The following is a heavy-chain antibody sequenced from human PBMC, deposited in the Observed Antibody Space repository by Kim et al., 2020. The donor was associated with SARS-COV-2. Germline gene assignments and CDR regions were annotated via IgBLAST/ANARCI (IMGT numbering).Heavy chain of an antibody. V-gene: IGHV3-15*01. CDR3: TTGSRGSGAFDI. CDR1: GFTFSNSW. J-gene: IGHJ3*02. CDR2: IKSKTDGGTK. Sequence: GGSLRLSCAASGFTFSNSWMSWVRQAPGKGLEWVARIKSKTDGGTKDDAAPGGGRITSARDDSKNTLYMQMHSLKTEDTAVYYCTTGSRGSGAFDIWGQGKLVTASS. D-gene: IGHD3-10*01.